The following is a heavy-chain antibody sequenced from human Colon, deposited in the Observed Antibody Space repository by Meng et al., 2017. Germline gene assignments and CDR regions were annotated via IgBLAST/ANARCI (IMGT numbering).Heavy chain of an antibody. D-gene: IGHD3-10*02. V-gene: IGHV6-1*01. CDR2: TYYRSKYYN. Sequence: QVTLQQSGPGRVNPSQTLSLTCAIDGDSVSSNSAAWNWIRQSPSRGLEWLGRTYYRSKYYNDYALSVKSRITINPDTSKNQFSLQLNSVTPEDTAIYYCARDWGDVRGGFDFWGQGTLVTVSS. CDR1: GDSVSSNSAA. J-gene: IGHJ4*02. CDR3: ARDWGDVRGGFDF.